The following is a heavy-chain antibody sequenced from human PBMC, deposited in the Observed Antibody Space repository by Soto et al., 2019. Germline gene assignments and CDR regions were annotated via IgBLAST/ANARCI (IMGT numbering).Heavy chain of an antibody. CDR3: ARGIEAITFGGVLVGGYDY. V-gene: IGHV1-46*03. Sequence: QVQLVQSGAEVKKPGASVKVSCKASGYTFTSYYMHWVRQAPGQGLEWMGIINPSGGSTSYAQKFQGRVTMTRNTSTSTVYMELNNLRSEDPAVYYCARGIEAITFGGVLVGGYDYWGQGTLVTVSS. J-gene: IGHJ4*02. CDR1: GYTFTSYY. CDR2: INPSGGST. D-gene: IGHD3-16*02.